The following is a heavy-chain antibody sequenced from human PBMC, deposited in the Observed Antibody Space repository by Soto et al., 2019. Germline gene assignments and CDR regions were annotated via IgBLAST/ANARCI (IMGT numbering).Heavy chain of an antibody. CDR3: AREGLGADFWSGYYYYYYGMDV. J-gene: IGHJ6*02. CDR1: GYTFTSYA. Sequence: QVQLVQSGAEVKKPGASVKVSCKASGYTFTSYAMHWVRQAPGQRLEWMGWINAGNGNTKYSQKFQGRVTITRDTSGSTAYMELSSLRSEDTAVYYCAREGLGADFWSGYYYYYYGMDVWGQGTTVTVSS. CDR2: INAGNGNT. D-gene: IGHD3-3*01. V-gene: IGHV1-3*01.